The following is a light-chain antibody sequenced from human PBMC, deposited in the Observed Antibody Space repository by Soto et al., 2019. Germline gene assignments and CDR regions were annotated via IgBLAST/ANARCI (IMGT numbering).Light chain of an antibody. V-gene: IGLV2-14*01. J-gene: IGLJ1*01. CDR2: EVS. Sequence: QSALTQPSSVSGSPGQSITFSCTGTCSDVGGYNYVSWYQQYPGRTPKLMIYEVSNRPSGVSNRFSGSKSGNTASLTISGLQAEDEADYYCSSYTSSTTQVFGTGTKVTVL. CDR1: CSDVGGYNY. CDR3: SSYTSSTTQV.